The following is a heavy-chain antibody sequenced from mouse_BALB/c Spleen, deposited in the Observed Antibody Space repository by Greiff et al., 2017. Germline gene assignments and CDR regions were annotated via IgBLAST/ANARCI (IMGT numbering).Heavy chain of an antibody. V-gene: IGHV3-2*02. CDR1: GFSITSVYA. D-gene: IGHD2-14*01. CDR2: ISYSGST. CDR3: ARERGSYRYDD. Sequence: DVQLQESGPGLVKPSRSLSLTCAVSGFSITSVYAWNCIREFPGNKLEWMCYISYSGSTNYNPSLKSRFSITRDTSKNQFFLQLNSVTTEDTATYYCARERGSYRYDDWGQGTTLTVSS. J-gene: IGHJ2*01.